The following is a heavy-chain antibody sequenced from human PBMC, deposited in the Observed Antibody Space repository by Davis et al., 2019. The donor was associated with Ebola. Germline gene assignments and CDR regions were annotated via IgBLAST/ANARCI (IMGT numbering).Heavy chain of an antibody. V-gene: IGHV3-48*04. CDR2: ISSSGSTI. CDR1: GFTFSTYS. D-gene: IGHD2-15*01. Sequence: GESLKISCAASGFTFSTYSMNWVRQAPGKGLEWVSYISSSGSTIYYADSVKGRFTISRDNAKNSLYLQMNSLRAEDTAVYYCARGDIVGDWFDPWGQGTLVTVSS. J-gene: IGHJ5*02. CDR3: ARGDIVGDWFDP.